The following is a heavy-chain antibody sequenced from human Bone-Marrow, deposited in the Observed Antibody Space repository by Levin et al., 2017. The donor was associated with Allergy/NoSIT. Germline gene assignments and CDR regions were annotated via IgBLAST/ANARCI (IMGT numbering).Heavy chain of an antibody. J-gene: IGHJ3*02. Sequence: SQTLSLTCTVSGGSINSGNYYWTWLRQHPGKGLEWIGYISYSGNTFYNASPESRLTISVDTSKTHFSLRLSSVTAADTAVYYCARGITIFGVVLAVNDAFDIWGQGTMVTVSS. CDR2: ISYSGNT. D-gene: IGHD3-3*01. CDR1: GGSINSGNYY. V-gene: IGHV4-31*03. CDR3: ARGITIFGVVLAVNDAFDI.